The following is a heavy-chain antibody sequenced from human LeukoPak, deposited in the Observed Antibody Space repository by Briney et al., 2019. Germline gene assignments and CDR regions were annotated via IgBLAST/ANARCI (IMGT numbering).Heavy chain of an antibody. Sequence: SETLSLTCTVSGGSISSSSYYWGWIRQPPGKGLEWIGSIYYSRSTYYNPSLKSRVTISVDTSKNQFSLKLSSVTAADTAVYYCARHTSYGIVVVITSHDAFDIWGQGTMVTVSS. CDR2: IYYSRST. CDR1: GGSISSSSYY. D-gene: IGHD3-22*01. V-gene: IGHV4-39*01. J-gene: IGHJ3*02. CDR3: ARHTSYGIVVVITSHDAFDI.